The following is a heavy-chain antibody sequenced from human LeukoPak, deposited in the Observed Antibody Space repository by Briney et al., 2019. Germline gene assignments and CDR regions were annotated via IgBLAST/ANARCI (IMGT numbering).Heavy chain of an antibody. CDR3: TRAMITSGELIDPFDY. Sequence: AGGSLRLSCAASGFTFTWHWMSWVRQAPGKGLEWVANIKEDGSEKNYVDSVKGRFTISRDNAKNSLYLEMNSLRADDTAVYYCTRAMITSGELIDPFDYWGQGTLVTVSS. J-gene: IGHJ4*02. V-gene: IGHV3-7*01. CDR1: GFTFTWHW. D-gene: IGHD3-16*02. CDR2: IKEDGSEK.